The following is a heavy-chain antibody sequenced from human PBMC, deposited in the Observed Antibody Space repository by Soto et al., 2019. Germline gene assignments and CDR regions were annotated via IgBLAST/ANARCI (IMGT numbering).Heavy chain of an antibody. CDR1: GYTFTSYG. Sequence: QVPLVQSGAEVKKPGASVKVSCKASGYTFTSYGISWVRQAPGQGLEWMGWISAYNGNTNYAQKLQGRVTMTTDTSTSTDYMELRSLRSDDTAVYYCARYTHPGGRYYDFWSGYPSYYYGMDVWGQGTTVTVSS. J-gene: IGHJ6*02. CDR3: ARYTHPGGRYYDFWSGYPSYYYGMDV. CDR2: ISAYNGNT. D-gene: IGHD3-3*01. V-gene: IGHV1-18*01.